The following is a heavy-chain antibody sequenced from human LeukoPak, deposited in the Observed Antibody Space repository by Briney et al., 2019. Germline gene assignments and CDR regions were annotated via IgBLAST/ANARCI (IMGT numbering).Heavy chain of an antibody. D-gene: IGHD4-17*01. CDR2: IASSSGER. Sequence: PGGSLRLSCEASGFSFRSYSMNWVRQAPGKGLEWVSSIASSSGERFYADSVKGRFTISRDDAKKSLYLEMSSLRVEDTAVYYCGRDGGSTVAIDYWGHGTLVTVSS. J-gene: IGHJ4*01. CDR1: GFSFRSYS. V-gene: IGHV3-21*01. CDR3: GRDGGSTVAIDY.